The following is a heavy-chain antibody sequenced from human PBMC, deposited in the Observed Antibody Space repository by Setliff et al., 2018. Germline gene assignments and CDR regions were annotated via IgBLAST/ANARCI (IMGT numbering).Heavy chain of an antibody. D-gene: IGHD3-10*01. CDR3: ARRDGSIIYREFFDY. V-gene: IGHV4-4*07. CDR2: IHSSGTT. CDR1: GGSINNYY. J-gene: IGHJ4*02. Sequence: ASETLSLTCTISGGSINNYYWNWIRQSADKGLEWIGRIHSSGTTNYDPSLKSRATISIDKSKNHFSLMLTSVTAADTAVYYCARRDGSIIYREFFDYWGQGALVTVSS.